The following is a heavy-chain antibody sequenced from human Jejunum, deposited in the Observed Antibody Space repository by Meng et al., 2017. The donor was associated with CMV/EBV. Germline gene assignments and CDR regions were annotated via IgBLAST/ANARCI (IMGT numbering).Heavy chain of an antibody. CDR1: GYSFIDSY. J-gene: IGHJ4*02. CDR2: INSVSGDT. V-gene: IGHV1-2*02. CDR3: ARGAKGYGSGPLDY. D-gene: IGHD3-10*01. Sequence: GYSFIDSYMHGVRQAPGQGLEWMGWINSVSGDTRSAQKFEGRVTMSRDTSISTSYMEVNSLKSDDTAIYYCARGAKGYGSGPLDYWGQGTPVTVSS.